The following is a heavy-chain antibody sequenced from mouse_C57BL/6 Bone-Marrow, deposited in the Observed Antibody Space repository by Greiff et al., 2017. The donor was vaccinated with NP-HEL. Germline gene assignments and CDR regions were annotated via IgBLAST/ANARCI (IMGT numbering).Heavy chain of an antibody. CDR2: ISYDGSN. CDR3: ARGANWDGYYYAMDY. D-gene: IGHD4-1*01. J-gene: IGHJ4*01. CDR1: GYSITSGYY. Sequence: EVQLQESGPGLVKPSQSLSLTCSVTGYSITSGYYWNWIRQFPGNKLEWMGYISYDGSNNYNPSLKNRISITRDTSKNQFFLKLNSVTTEDTATYYCARGANWDGYYYAMDYWGQGTSVTVSS. V-gene: IGHV3-6*01.